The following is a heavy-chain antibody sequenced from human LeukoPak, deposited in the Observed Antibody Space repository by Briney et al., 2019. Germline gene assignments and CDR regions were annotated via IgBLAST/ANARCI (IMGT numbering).Heavy chain of an antibody. CDR3: ARGEYSSSSPFDY. CDR1: GFTFSSYA. Sequence: GGSLRLSCAASGFTFSSYAMHWVRQAPGKGLEWVAVISYDGSNKYYADSVEGRFTISRDNSKNTLYLQMNSLRAEDTAVYYCARGEYSSSSPFDYWGQGTLVTVSS. V-gene: IGHV3-30-3*01. J-gene: IGHJ4*02. CDR2: ISYDGSNK. D-gene: IGHD6-6*01.